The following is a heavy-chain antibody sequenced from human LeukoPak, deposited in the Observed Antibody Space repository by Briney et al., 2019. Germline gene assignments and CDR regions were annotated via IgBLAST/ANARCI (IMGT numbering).Heavy chain of an antibody. CDR1: GGTFSSYA. J-gene: IGHJ4*02. D-gene: IGHD1-7*01. Sequence: ASVKVSCKASGGTFSSYAISWVRQAPGQGLEWMGGIIPIFGTANYAQKFQGRVTITADESTSTAYMELSSLRSDDTAVYYCARALWGTGTNPAYWGQGTLVTVSS. CDR2: IIPIFGTA. V-gene: IGHV1-69*13. CDR3: ARALWGTGTNPAY.